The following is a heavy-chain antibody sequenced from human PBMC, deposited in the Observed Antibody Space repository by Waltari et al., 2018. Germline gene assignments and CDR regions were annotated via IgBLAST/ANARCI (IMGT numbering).Heavy chain of an antibody. V-gene: IGHV4-34*01. D-gene: IGHD2-2*01. CDR2: INHSGST. Sequence: QVQLQQWGAGLLKPSETLSLTCAVYGGSFSGYYWSWIRQPPGKGLEWIGEINHSGSTNYTPSLKSRVTISVDTSKNQFSLKLSSVTAADTAVYYCARERAYCSSTSCYGYYYYYMDVWGKGTTVTVSS. CDR3: ARERAYCSSTSCYGYYYYYMDV. J-gene: IGHJ6*03. CDR1: GGSFSGYY.